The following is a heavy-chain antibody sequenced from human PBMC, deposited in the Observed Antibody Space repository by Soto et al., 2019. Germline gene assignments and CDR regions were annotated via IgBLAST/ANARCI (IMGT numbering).Heavy chain of an antibody. Sequence: QVQLVQSGAEVKKPGASVKVSCKASGYTFTSYDINWVRKATGQGLEWMGWMNPHSGNIGYAQKFQGRVTMTRNTSIRTAYMELSSLRSGITAVYYCARERANRLDPWGQGTLVTVSS. CDR1: GYTFTSYD. CDR3: ARERANRLDP. J-gene: IGHJ5*02. CDR2: MNPHSGNI. V-gene: IGHV1-8*01.